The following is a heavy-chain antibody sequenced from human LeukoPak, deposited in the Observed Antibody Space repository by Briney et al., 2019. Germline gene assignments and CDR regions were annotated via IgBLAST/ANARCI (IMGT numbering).Heavy chain of an antibody. Sequence: SETLSLTCTVSGGSISSYYWSWIRQPPGKGLEWIGYIYYSGSTNYNPSLKSRVTISVDTSKNQFSLKLSSVTAADTAVYYCARHTFMNYYDSSGYRQDAFDIWGQGTMVTVSS. CDR3: ARHTFMNYYDSSGYRQDAFDI. CDR1: GGSISSYY. J-gene: IGHJ3*02. D-gene: IGHD3-22*01. CDR2: IYYSGST. V-gene: IGHV4-59*08.